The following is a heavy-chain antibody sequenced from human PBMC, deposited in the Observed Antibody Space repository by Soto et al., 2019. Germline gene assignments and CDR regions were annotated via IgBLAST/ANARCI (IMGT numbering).Heavy chain of an antibody. CDR3: ARGRITMIVVALDAFDI. V-gene: IGHV1-69*10. D-gene: IGHD3-22*01. CDR1: GGTFSSYA. Sequence: SVKVSCKASGGTFSSYAISWVRQAPGQGLEWMGGIIPILGTANYAQKFQGRVTITADKSTSTAYMELSSLRSEDTAVYYCARGRITMIVVALDAFDIWGQGTMVTVSS. CDR2: IIPILGTA. J-gene: IGHJ3*02.